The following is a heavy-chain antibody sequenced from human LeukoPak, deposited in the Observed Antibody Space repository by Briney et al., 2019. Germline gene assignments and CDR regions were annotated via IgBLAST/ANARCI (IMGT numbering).Heavy chain of an antibody. V-gene: IGHV3-48*01. D-gene: IGHD6-13*01. CDR2: VSSSGTTK. CDR1: GFSFSSYS. J-gene: IGHJ4*02. Sequence: GGSLRLSCAASGFSFSSYSMDWVRQAPGKGLEWVSAVSSSGTTKYYADSVKGRFSISRDNAKNSVYLQMNSLSPEDTALYYCARELIAAGDKGFDYWGQGALVTVSS. CDR3: ARELIAAGDKGFDY.